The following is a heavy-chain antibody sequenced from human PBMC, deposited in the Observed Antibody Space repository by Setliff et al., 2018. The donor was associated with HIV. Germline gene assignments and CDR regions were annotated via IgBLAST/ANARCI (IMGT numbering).Heavy chain of an antibody. J-gene: IGHJ4*02. CDR1: RFTFSSYS. D-gene: IGHD1-26*01. V-gene: IGHV3-21*01. CDR2: ITSSSSYI. CDR3: ARDVPKSYIGRLLNY. Sequence: GGSLTLACAVSRFTFSSYSMNWVRQAPGKGLEWVSFITSSSSYIYYADSVKGRFTISRDNAKSTLYLQMNSLRDEDTAVYYCARDVPKSYIGRLLNYWGQGTLVTVSS.